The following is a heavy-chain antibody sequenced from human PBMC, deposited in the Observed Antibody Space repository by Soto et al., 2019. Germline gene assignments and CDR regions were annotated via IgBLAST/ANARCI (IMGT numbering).Heavy chain of an antibody. D-gene: IGHD6-19*01. CDR3: ASSLLYSSGWYVGFFVPPPFDY. CDR1: GGSISSYY. CDR2: IYYSGST. V-gene: IGHV4-59*01. J-gene: IGHJ4*02. Sequence: PSETLSLTCTVSGGSISSYYWSWIRQPPGKGLEWIGYIYYSGSTNYNPSLKSRVTISVDTSKNQFSLKLSSVTAADTAVYYCASSLLYSSGWYVGFFVPPPFDYWGQGTLVTVSS.